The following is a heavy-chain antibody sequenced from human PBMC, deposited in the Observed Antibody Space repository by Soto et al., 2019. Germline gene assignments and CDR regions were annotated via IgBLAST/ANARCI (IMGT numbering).Heavy chain of an antibody. V-gene: IGHV1-58*01. CDR1: GFTFTDSA. CDR3: AAAERLDSDFDY. CDR2: IVVGSGNT. D-gene: IGHD1-1*01. J-gene: IGHJ4*02. Sequence: ASVKVSCKASGFTFTDSAVQWVRQARGQRLEWIGWIVVGSGNTNYAQKFQERVTITRDMSTSTVYMELSSLRSEDTAVYYCAAAERLDSDFDYWGQGTLVTVSS.